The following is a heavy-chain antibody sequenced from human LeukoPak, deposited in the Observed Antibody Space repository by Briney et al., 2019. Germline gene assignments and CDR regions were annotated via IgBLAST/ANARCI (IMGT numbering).Heavy chain of an antibody. D-gene: IGHD6-19*01. Sequence: SETLSLTCTVSGGSISSSSYYWGWIRQPPGKGLEWIGSIYYSGSTYYNPSLKSRVTISVDTSKNQFSLKLSSVTAADTAVYYCARLPRYGSGWSNLDYWGQGTLVTVSP. J-gene: IGHJ4*02. CDR2: IYYSGST. V-gene: IGHV4-39*01. CDR3: ARLPRYGSGWSNLDY. CDR1: GGSISSSSYY.